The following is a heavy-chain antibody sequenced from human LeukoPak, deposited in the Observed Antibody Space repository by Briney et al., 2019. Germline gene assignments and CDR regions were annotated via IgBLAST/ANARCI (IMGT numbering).Heavy chain of an antibody. Sequence: PGGSLRLSCTASGFTFGDYAMSWFRQAPGKGLEWVGFIRSKAYGGTTEYAASVKGRFTISRDDSKSIAYLQMNSLKTEDTAVYYCTRDLLWFGELSPDYYGMDVWGQGTTVTVSS. D-gene: IGHD3-10*01. CDR3: TRDLLWFGELSPDYYGMDV. J-gene: IGHJ6*02. CDR2: IRSKAYGGTT. CDR1: GFTFGDYA. V-gene: IGHV3-49*03.